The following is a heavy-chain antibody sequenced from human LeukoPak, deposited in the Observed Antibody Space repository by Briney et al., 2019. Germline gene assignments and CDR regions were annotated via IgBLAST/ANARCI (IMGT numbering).Heavy chain of an antibody. CDR3: ARARIEVGDTSAHSSFNYMDV. D-gene: IGHD6-19*01. J-gene: IGHJ6*03. V-gene: IGHV4-59*01. Sequence: PSETLSLTCTVSGGSIHNYYCFWIRQPPGKGLEWIGYIYYSGSTNSNPSLKSRLTMSVDTSKNQFSLKLDSVTAADTAVYYCARARIEVGDTSAHSSFNYMDVWGKGTTVTVSS. CDR2: IYYSGST. CDR1: GGSIHNYY.